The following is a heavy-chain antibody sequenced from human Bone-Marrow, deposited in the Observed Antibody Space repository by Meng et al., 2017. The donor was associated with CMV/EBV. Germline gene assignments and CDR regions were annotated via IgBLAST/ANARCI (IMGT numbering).Heavy chain of an antibody. D-gene: IGHD6-6*01. CDR2: ISRSGSTI. CDR1: GFTFSDYY. J-gene: IGHJ6*02. Sequence: GGSLRLSCAVSGFTFSDYYMSWIRQAPGKGLEWVSYISRSGSTIYYADSVKGRFTISRDNSKNTLYLQMNSLRAEDTAVYYCARTLSSYSSSYYYYYGMDVWGQGTTVTVS. V-gene: IGHV3-11*01. CDR3: ARTLSSYSSSYYYYYGMDV.